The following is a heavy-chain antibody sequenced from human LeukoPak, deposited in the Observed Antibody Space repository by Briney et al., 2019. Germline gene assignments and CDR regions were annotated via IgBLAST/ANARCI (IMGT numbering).Heavy chain of an antibody. D-gene: IGHD2-2*01. Sequence: PGGSLRLSCAASGFTFSSYAMSWVRQAPGKGLEWVSAIVGSGGSANYADSVKGRSTISRANSKNTVYLQMNSLRADDTAVYYCAKAFRRCSSTSGRQRGHDWFDPRGQGNLVTVSS. V-gene: IGHV3-23*01. CDR2: IVGSGGSA. CDR1: GFTFSSYA. CDR3: AKAFRRCSSTSGRQRGHDWFDP. J-gene: IGHJ5*02.